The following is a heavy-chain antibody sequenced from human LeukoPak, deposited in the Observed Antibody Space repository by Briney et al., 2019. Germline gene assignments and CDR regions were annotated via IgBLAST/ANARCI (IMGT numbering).Heavy chain of an antibody. CDR2: IIPIFGTA. D-gene: IGHD2-2*01. J-gene: IGHJ5*02. Sequence: SVKVSCKASGGTFSSYAISWVRQAPGQGLEWMGGIIPIFGTAYYAQKFQGRVTITADESTSTAYVELSSLRSEDTAVYYCARDKIGYCSSTSCYSWGQGTLVTVSS. V-gene: IGHV1-69*13. CDR1: GGTFSSYA. CDR3: ARDKIGYCSSTSCYS.